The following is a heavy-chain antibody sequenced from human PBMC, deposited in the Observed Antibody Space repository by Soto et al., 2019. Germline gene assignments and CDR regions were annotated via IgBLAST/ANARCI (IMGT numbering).Heavy chain of an antibody. CDR1: GFSFSDSY. J-gene: IGHJ4*02. Sequence: GGSLRLSCVVSGFSFSDSYMTWVRQIPGKGLEWIASISSGAFTISYAAAVKGRFTISRDNAKNSLYLQMNSLRPDDTAFYYCAKGVVPATIRGEHYFDYWGRGTLVTVSS. V-gene: IGHV3-11*01. D-gene: IGHD2-2*02. CDR2: ISSGAFTI. CDR3: AKGVVPATIRGEHYFDY.